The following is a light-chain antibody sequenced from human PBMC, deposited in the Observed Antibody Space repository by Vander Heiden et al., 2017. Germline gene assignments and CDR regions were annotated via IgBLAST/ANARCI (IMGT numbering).Light chain of an antibody. J-gene: IGLJ1*01. CDR1: SSDVGGYHH. V-gene: IGLV2-11*01. CDR2: DVS. Sequence: QSALTQPRSVSGSPGQSVTISCTGTSSDVGGYHHVSWYHQHPGKAPTLLLYDVSRRPAGAPARFSASESGTTASLTTSGLEAEDVADYYCSPNAGSHVYVFGSGTKLTVL. CDR3: SPNAGSHVYV.